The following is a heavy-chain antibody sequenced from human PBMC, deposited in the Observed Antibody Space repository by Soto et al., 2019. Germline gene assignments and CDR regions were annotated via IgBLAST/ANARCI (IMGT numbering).Heavy chain of an antibody. D-gene: IGHD6-6*01. Sequence: GGSLRLSCAASGFTFRNYAMSWVRQAPGKGLEWVSGISGSGGSTYYADSPKGRFTISRDNSKNTLYLQMSGLRAEDTAVYYCAKGPAVVPGAPLDYWGQGTLVTVSS. CDR2: ISGSGGST. V-gene: IGHV3-23*01. CDR3: AKGPAVVPGAPLDY. J-gene: IGHJ4*02. CDR1: GFTFRNYA.